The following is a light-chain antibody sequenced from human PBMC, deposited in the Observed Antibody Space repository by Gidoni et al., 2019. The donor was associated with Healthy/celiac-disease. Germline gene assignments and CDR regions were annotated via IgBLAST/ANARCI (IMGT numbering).Light chain of an antibody. CDR3: QQYYNTCMYT. Sequence: IVMTQSPDPLAVSLGERATINCKSSQSVLYSSNNKNYLAWYQQKPGQPPKLLIYWASTRESGVPDRFSGSGSGTDFTLTISSLQAEDVAVYYCQQYYNTCMYTFGQXTKLEIK. V-gene: IGKV4-1*01. J-gene: IGKJ2*01. CDR1: QSVLYSSNNKNY. CDR2: WAS.